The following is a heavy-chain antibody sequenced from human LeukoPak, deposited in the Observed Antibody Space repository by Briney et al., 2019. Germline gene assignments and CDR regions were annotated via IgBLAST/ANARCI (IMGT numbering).Heavy chain of an antibody. CDR3: AKSGRGGYYYYYYMDV. Sequence: GGSLRLSCAASGFTFSSYAMSWVRQAPGKGLEWVSAISGSGGSTYYADSVKGRFTISRDNSKNTLYLQMNSLRAEDTAVYYCAKSGRGGYYYYYYMDVWGKGTTVTVSS. D-gene: IGHD2-15*01. V-gene: IGHV3-23*01. J-gene: IGHJ6*03. CDR1: GFTFSSYA. CDR2: ISGSGGST.